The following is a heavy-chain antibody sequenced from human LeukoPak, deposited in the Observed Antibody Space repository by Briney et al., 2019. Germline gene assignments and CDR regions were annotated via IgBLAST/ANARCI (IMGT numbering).Heavy chain of an antibody. D-gene: IGHD3-10*01. J-gene: IGHJ5*02. CDR1: GGSISSLY. Sequence: WETVSLICSVCGGSISSLYGRWTRHPRGKALEGSGYLYYSGRTDYNPSLKSRVTISVVTSKIQFSVKRSSVPAAETAVYYCARDLTGYYYGAGTPRGCFDPWGQGTLVTVSS. CDR3: ARDLTGYYYGAGTPRGCFDP. CDR2: LYYSGRT. V-gene: IGHV4-59*11.